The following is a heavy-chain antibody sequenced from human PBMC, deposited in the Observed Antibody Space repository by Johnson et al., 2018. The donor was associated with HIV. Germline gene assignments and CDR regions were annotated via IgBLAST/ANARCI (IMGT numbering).Heavy chain of an antibody. D-gene: IGHD6-6*01. V-gene: IGHV3-30*18. CDR3: SKGESSSSEPDAFEI. Sequence: QVQLVESGGGVVQPGRSLRLSCAASGFTFSSYGMHWVRQAPGKGLEWVAVISYDGSNKYYADSVKGRFTISRDNSKNTLYLQMNSLRAEETAVYYCSKGESSSSEPDAFEIWGQGTVVTVSS. CDR1: GFTFSSYG. J-gene: IGHJ3*02. CDR2: ISYDGSNK.